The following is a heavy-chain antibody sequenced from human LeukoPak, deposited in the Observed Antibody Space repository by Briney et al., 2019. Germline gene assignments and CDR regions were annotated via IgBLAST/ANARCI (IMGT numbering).Heavy chain of an antibody. CDR3: AKAMVRGVPYDY. CDR2: SGSGGRT. Sequence: GGSLRLSCAASGFTFGSHAMSWVRQAPGKGLEWVSASGSGGRTYYADSVKGRFTISRDNSKNTLYLQMNSLRAEDTAIYYCAKAMVRGVPYDYWGQGALVTVSS. V-gene: IGHV3-23*01. D-gene: IGHD3-10*01. CDR1: GFTFGSHA. J-gene: IGHJ4*02.